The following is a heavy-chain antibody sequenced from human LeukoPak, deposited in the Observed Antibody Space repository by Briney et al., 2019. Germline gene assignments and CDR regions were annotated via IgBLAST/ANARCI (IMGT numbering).Heavy chain of an antibody. J-gene: IGHJ4*02. CDR3: ARWKQWLVEVFDY. V-gene: IGHV3-23*01. D-gene: IGHD6-19*01. Sequence: GGSLRLSCAASGFTFSSYGMSWVRQAPGKGLEWVSAISGSGGSTYYADSVKGRFTISRDNSKNTLYLQMNSLRAEDTAVYYCARWKQWLVEVFDYWGQGTLVTVSS. CDR2: ISGSGGST. CDR1: GFTFSSYG.